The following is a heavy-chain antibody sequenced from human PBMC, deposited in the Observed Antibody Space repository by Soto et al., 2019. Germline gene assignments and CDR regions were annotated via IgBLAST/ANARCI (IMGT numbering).Heavy chain of an antibody. CDR2: IYYSGST. Sequence: QVQLQESGPGLVKPSQTLSLTCTVSGGSISSGDYYWSWIRQPPGKGLEWIGYIYYSGSTYYNPSLRSRVTISVETATNQFSLKLSSVTAADTALYYCARATIVLVPAAMVSHWFDPWGQGTLVTVSS. V-gene: IGHV4-30-4*01. J-gene: IGHJ5*02. D-gene: IGHD2-2*01. CDR1: GGSISSGDYY. CDR3: ARATIVLVPAAMVSHWFDP.